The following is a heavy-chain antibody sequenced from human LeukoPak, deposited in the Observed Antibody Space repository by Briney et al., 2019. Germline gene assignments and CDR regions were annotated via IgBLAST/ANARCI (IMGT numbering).Heavy chain of an antibody. J-gene: IGHJ5*02. CDR1: GYTFTSYD. Sequence: ASVKVSCKASGYTFTSYDINWVRQATGQGLEWMGWMNPNSGNTGYAQKFQGRVTMTRNTSISTAYMELSSLRSEDTAVYYCARTHQSYCSGGSCYSGNWFDPWGQGTLVTVSS. CDR3: ARTHQSYCSGGSCYSGNWFDP. CDR2: MNPNSGNT. V-gene: IGHV1-8*01. D-gene: IGHD2-15*01.